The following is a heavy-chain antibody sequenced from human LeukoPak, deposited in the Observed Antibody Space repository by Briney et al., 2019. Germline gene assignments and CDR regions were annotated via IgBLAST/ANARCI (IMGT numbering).Heavy chain of an antibody. J-gene: IGHJ4*02. Sequence: KPSETLSLTCTVSGGSISSSSYYWGWIRQPPGKGLEWIGSIYYSGSTYYNPSLKSRVTISVDTSKNQFSLKLSSVTAADTAVYYCASPYSRGWFRYDYWGQGTLVTVSS. CDR3: ASPYSRGWFRYDY. D-gene: IGHD6-19*01. CDR2: IYYSGST. V-gene: IGHV4-39*01. CDR1: GGSISSSSYY.